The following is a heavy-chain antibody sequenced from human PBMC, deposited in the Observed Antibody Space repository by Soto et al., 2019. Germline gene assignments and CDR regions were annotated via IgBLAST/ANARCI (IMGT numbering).Heavy chain of an antibody. CDR3: ARMPYCSSTSCYYYYGMDV. V-gene: IGHV4-31*03. D-gene: IGHD2-2*01. Sequence: QVQLQESGPGLVKPSQTLSLTCTVSGGSISSGANYWSWIRQHPGKGLEWIGYIYYSGSTYYNPSLKSRVTISVDTSKNQFSLRLSSVTAADTAVYYCARMPYCSSTSCYYYYGMDVWGQGTTVTVSS. CDR1: GGSISSGANY. J-gene: IGHJ6*02. CDR2: IYYSGST.